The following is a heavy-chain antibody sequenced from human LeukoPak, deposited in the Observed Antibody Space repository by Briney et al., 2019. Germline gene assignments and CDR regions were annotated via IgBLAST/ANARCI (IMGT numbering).Heavy chain of an antibody. J-gene: IGHJ4*02. CDR2: ISAYNGNT. Sequence: GASVKVSCNASGYTFTSYGISWVRQAPGQGLEWMGWISAYNGNTNYAQKLQGRVTMTTDTFTSTAYMELSRLRSDDTAVYYCARDLPTYYYDSSGYYGDYWGQGTLVTVSS. CDR3: ARDLPTYYYDSSGYYGDY. V-gene: IGHV1-18*01. D-gene: IGHD3-22*01. CDR1: GYTFTSYG.